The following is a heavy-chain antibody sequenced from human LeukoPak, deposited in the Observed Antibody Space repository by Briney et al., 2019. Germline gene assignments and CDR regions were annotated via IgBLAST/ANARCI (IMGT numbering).Heavy chain of an antibody. CDR3: ARERWFGEEEDY. J-gene: IGHJ4*02. CDR2: IKQDGSEK. CDR1: GFTFSSYG. V-gene: IGHV3-7*01. Sequence: GGSLRLSCAASGFTFSSYGMHWVRQAPGKGLEWVANIKQDGSEKYYVDSVKGRFTISRDNAKNSLYLQMNSLRAEDTAVYYCARERWFGEEEDYWGQGTLVTVSS. D-gene: IGHD3-10*01.